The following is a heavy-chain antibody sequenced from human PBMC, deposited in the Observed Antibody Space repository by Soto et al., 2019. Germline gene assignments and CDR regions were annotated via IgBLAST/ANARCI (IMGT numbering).Heavy chain of an antibody. CDR1: GFTFSSYA. Sequence: QVQLVESGGGVVQPGRSLRLSCEASGFTFSSYAMHWVRQAPGKGLEWVAVISYDGSNKYYADSVKGRFTISRDNSKNTLYLQMNSLRAEDTAVYYCARDRGYSYGYDWFDPWGQGTLVTVSS. D-gene: IGHD5-18*01. CDR3: ARDRGYSYGYDWFDP. V-gene: IGHV3-30-3*01. CDR2: ISYDGSNK. J-gene: IGHJ5*02.